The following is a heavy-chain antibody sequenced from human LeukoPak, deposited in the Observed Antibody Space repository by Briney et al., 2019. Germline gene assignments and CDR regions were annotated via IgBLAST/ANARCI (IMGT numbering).Heavy chain of an antibody. J-gene: IGHJ4*02. CDR2: FFYKRGA. CDR1: GSPIGGYY. CDR3: ARWTDCGGDCHILEY. V-gene: IGHV4-59*01. Sequence: SETLSLTCSVSGSPIGGYYWSWSLQAPGKGVEWIGNFFYKRGAWYKSSLKSRVTTSIDTSKKELSLTLTSVTAADTAVYYCARWTDCGGDCHILEYWGQGLLVTVSS. D-gene: IGHD2-21*02.